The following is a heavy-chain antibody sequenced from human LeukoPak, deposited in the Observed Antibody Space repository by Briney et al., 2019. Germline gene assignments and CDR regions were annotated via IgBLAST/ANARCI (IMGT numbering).Heavy chain of an antibody. CDR2: INHSGST. Sequence: PSETLSLTCAVYGGSFSGYYWSWIRQPPGKGLEWIGEINHSGSTNYNPSLKSRVTMSVDTSKNQFSLKLSSVTAADTAVYYCARDSSSSWSDGFDYYYYYGMDVWGQGTTVTVSS. D-gene: IGHD6-13*01. V-gene: IGHV4-34*01. CDR1: GGSFSGYY. J-gene: IGHJ6*02. CDR3: ARDSSSSWSDGFDYYYYYGMDV.